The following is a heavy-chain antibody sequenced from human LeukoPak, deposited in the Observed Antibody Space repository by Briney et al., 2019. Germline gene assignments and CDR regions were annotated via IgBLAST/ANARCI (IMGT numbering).Heavy chain of an antibody. Sequence: PGGSLRLSCAASGFTFSSYWMHWVRQAPGKGLVWVSRINSDGSSTSYADSVKGRFTISRDNAKNTLYLQMNSLRAEDTAVYYCARAYRYCSGGSCYYFAFDIWGQGTMVTVSS. CDR2: INSDGSST. D-gene: IGHD2-15*01. V-gene: IGHV3-74*01. CDR1: GFTFSSYW. CDR3: ARAYRYCSGGSCYYFAFDI. J-gene: IGHJ3*02.